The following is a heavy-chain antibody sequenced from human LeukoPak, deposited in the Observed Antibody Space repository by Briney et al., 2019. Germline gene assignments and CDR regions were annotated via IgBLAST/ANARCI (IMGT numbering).Heavy chain of an antibody. Sequence: PSETLSLTCAVSGYSISSGYYWGWIRQPPGKGLEWIGSIYHSGSTYYNPSLKSRVTISVDTSKNQFSLKLSSVTAADTAVYYCARDLKGIAASWGQGTLVTVSS. CDR1: GYSISSGYY. V-gene: IGHV4-38-2*02. CDR3: ARDLKGIAAS. D-gene: IGHD6-13*01. CDR2: IYHSGST. J-gene: IGHJ4*02.